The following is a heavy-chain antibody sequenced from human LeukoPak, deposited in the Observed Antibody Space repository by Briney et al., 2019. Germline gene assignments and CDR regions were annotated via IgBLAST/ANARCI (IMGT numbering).Heavy chain of an antibody. D-gene: IGHD2-21*02. J-gene: IGHJ5*02. CDR1: GGSISSGGYY. CDR2: IYYSGST. CDR3: ARLKLEVVTAIYWFDP. V-gene: IGHV4-31*03. Sequence: PSETLSLICTVSGGSISSGGYYWSWIRQHPGKGLEWIGYIYYSGSTYYNPSLKSRVTISVDTSKNQFSLKLSSVTAADTAVYYCARLKLEVVTAIYWFDPWGQGTLVTVSS.